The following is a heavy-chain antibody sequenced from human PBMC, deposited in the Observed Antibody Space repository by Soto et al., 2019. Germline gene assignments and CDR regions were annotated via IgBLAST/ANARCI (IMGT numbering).Heavy chain of an antibody. CDR3: ARDGTVLPFVVSLLYLDH. Sequence: PGGSLRLSCAASEFTFSNYAMHWVRQAPGKGLEWVAVISYDERNKYYADSVKGRFTISRDNSKHTLYLQMDSLRAEDTAVYYYARDGTVLPFVVSLLYLDHWGQRILV. CDR2: ISYDERNK. V-gene: IGHV3-30*03. J-gene: IGHJ4*02. D-gene: IGHD3-3*01. CDR1: EFTFSNYA.